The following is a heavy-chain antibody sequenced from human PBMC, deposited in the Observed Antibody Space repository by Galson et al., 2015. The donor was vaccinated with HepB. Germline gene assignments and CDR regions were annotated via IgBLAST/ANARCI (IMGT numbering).Heavy chain of an antibody. CDR1: GDSISASYY. CDR3: ARHVAGGGRLNDAFDI. V-gene: IGHV4-39*01. CDR2: MYSSGSA. J-gene: IGHJ3*02. D-gene: IGHD2-8*02. Sequence: SETLSLTCSVSGDSISASYYWGWVRQPPGKGLEWTGSMYSSGSAYYSASFKSRLTISVDTSQNQFSLRLTSVTAADTAVYYCARHVAGGGRLNDAFDIWGRGTVVIVS.